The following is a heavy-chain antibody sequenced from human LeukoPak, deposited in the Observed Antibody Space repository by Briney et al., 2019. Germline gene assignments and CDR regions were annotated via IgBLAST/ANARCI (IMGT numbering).Heavy chain of an antibody. D-gene: IGHD2-15*01. CDR1: GGSFSGYY. J-gene: IGHJ6*04. Sequence: SETLSLTCAVYGGSFSGYYWSWIRQPPGKGLEWIGEINHSGSTNYNPSLKSRVTISVDTSKNQFSLKLSSVTAADTAVYYCARDIVVVVAATLCYYYGMDVWGKGPTVTVSS. CDR2: INHSGST. CDR3: ARDIVVVVAATLCYYYGMDV. V-gene: IGHV4-34*01.